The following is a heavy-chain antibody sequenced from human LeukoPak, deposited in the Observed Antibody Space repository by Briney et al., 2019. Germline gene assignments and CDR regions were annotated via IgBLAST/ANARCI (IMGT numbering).Heavy chain of an antibody. Sequence: PGGSLTLSCAASGFTFRNYWMHWVRQAPGKGLEWVAYFAGSDTTKYYADSVRGRFTISRDNAKKSLYLQMNSLRAEDTALYYCTTLGYHLDSWGQGTLVTVSS. CDR2: FAGSDTTK. D-gene: IGHD3-22*01. V-gene: IGHV3-48*04. J-gene: IGHJ4*02. CDR1: GFTFRNYW. CDR3: TTLGYHLDS.